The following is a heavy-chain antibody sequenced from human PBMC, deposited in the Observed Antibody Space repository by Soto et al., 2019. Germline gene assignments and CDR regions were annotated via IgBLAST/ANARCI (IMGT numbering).Heavy chain of an antibody. Sequence: SETLSLTCTVSGASISSGDYYCSWIRQPPGKGLEWIGYIYYSGSTYYNPSLKSRVTISVDTSKNQFSLKLSSVTAADTAVYYCARACSGGSCSEGGDYWGQGTLVTVSS. CDR3: ARACSGGSCSEGGDY. J-gene: IGHJ4*02. CDR1: GASISSGDYY. CDR2: IYYSGST. V-gene: IGHV4-30-4*01. D-gene: IGHD2-15*01.